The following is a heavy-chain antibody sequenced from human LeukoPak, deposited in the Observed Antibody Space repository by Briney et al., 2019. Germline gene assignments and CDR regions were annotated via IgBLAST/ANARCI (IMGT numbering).Heavy chain of an antibody. Sequence: SQTLSLTCTVSGGSISSGDYYWSWIRQPPGKGLEWIGYIYYSGSTYYNPSLKSRVTISVDTSKHQFSLKLSSVTAADTAVYYCASLRIYSSSYYFDYWGQGTLVTVSS. CDR1: GGSISSGDYY. CDR3: ASLRIYSSSYYFDY. V-gene: IGHV4-30-4*01. D-gene: IGHD6-13*01. J-gene: IGHJ4*02. CDR2: IYYSGST.